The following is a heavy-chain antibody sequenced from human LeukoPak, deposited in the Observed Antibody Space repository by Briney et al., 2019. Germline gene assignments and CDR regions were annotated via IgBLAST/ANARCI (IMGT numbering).Heavy chain of an antibody. V-gene: IGHV1-46*01. D-gene: IGHD3-10*01. CDR3: ARDWAHGSFDY. J-gene: IGHJ4*02. Sequence: ASVKVSCKASGYTFSGYSMHWVRQAPGQGPEWMGMINPSSGSATYAQKFQGSATMTRDTSTTTLYMELSSLRSEDTAVYYCARDWAHGSFDYWGQGTPVIVSS. CDR2: INPSSGSA. CDR1: GYTFSGYS.